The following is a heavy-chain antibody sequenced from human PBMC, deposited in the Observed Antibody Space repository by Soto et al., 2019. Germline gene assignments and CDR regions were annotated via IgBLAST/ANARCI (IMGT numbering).Heavy chain of an antibody. D-gene: IGHD3-16*02. CDR2: INPNTGYT. CDR1: GYTFTSYD. J-gene: IGHJ4*02. V-gene: IGHV1-8*01. Sequence: QVQLVQSGAAMKKPGASVKVSCKASGYTFTSYDINWVRQAAGQGLEWMGWINPNTGYTDYAQKFQDRVTMTGNTSITTAYMGLSGLTSEDPAVYYCVRGRVMITFGVVIVIDYWGQGSPVTVSS. CDR3: VRGRVMITFGVVIVIDY.